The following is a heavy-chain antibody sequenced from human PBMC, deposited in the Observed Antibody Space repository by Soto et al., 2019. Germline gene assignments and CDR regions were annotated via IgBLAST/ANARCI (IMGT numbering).Heavy chain of an antibody. J-gene: IGHJ6*02. CDR1: RFTFSSYG. CDR3: ARSSGWYGYYYGMDV. D-gene: IGHD6-19*01. Sequence: QVQLVESGGGVVQPGRSLRLSCAASRFTFSSYGMHWVRQAPGKGLEWVAVISYDGSNKYYADSVKGRFTISRDNSKNTLYLQMNSLRAEDTAVYYCARSSGWYGYYYGMDVWGQGTTVTVSS. V-gene: IGHV3-30*03. CDR2: ISYDGSNK.